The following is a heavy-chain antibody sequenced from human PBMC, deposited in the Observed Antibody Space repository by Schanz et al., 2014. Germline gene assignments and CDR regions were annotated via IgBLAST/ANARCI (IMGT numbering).Heavy chain of an antibody. CDR2: INPNSGDT. Sequence: QVQLVQSGAEVKKPGASVKVSCKASGYSFTPFPIHWVRQAPGQRLEWMGWINPNSGDTNYAQKFQGRVTITADKSTFTAYMDVSSLRSEDTAVYYCASSGAGYSSSWDFDYWGQGTLVTVSS. CDR3: ASSGAGYSSSWDFDY. V-gene: IGHV1-3*01. D-gene: IGHD6-13*01. J-gene: IGHJ4*02. CDR1: GYSFTPFP.